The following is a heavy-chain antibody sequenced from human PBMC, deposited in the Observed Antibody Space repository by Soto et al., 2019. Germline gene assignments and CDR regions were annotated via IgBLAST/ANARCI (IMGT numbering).Heavy chain of an antibody. J-gene: IGHJ4*02. V-gene: IGHV4-59*08. CDR3: ARRYGYSFDY. Sequence: QVQLQESGPGLVKPSETLSLTCTVSGGSISSYYWSWIRQPPGKGLEWIGYIYYSGTTNYNPSLKSRVTISVDTSKNQLSLKLSSVTAADTSVYYCARRYGYSFDYWGQGTLVTVSS. D-gene: IGHD5-18*01. CDR2: IYYSGTT. CDR1: GGSISSYY.